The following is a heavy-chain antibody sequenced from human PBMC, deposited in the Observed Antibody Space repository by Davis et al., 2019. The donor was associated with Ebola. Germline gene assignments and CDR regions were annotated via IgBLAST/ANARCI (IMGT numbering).Heavy chain of an antibody. J-gene: IGHJ5*02. D-gene: IGHD5-18*01. CDR3: ARVSLRGYTAVYNWFDP. CDR2: INHSGST. V-gene: IGHV4-34*01. Sequence: SETLSLTCAVYGGSFSGYYWSWIRQPPGKGLEWIGEINHSGSTNYNPSLKSRVTISVDTSKNQFSLNVRSVTAADTAVYYCARVSLRGYTAVYNWFDPWGQGTLVTVSS. CDR1: GGSFSGYY.